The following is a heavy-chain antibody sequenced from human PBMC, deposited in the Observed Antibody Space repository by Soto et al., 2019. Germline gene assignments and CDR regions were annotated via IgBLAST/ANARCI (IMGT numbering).Heavy chain of an antibody. CDR3: ARDGDGGYYFDY. CDR1: GGSISSYY. V-gene: IGHV4-59*01. CDR2: IYYSGST. J-gene: IGHJ4*02. D-gene: IGHD2-15*01. Sequence: LSLTCTVSGGSISSYYWSWIRQPPGKGLEWIGYIYYSGSTNYNPSLKSRVTISVDTSKNQFSLKLSSVTAADTAVYYCARDGDGGYYFDYWGQGTLVTVSS.